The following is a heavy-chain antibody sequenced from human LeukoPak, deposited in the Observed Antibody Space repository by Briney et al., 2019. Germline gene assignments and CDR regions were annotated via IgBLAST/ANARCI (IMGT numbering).Heavy chain of an antibody. CDR1: GYTFIGYY. Sequence: ASVKVSCKASGYTFIGYYMHWVRQAPGQGLEWMGWINPNSGGTNYAQKFQGRVTMTRDTSISTAYMELSRLRSDDTAVYYCARDIGFQQWLMTSWFDPWGQGTLVTVSS. D-gene: IGHD6-19*01. CDR2: INPNSGGT. V-gene: IGHV1-2*02. J-gene: IGHJ5*02. CDR3: ARDIGFQQWLMTSWFDP.